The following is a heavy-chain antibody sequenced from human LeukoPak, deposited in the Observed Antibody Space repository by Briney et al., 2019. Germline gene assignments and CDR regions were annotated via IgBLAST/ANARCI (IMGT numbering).Heavy chain of an antibody. CDR1: GGSISTYY. J-gene: IGHJ4*02. V-gene: IGHV4-59*01. Sequence: SETLSLTCTVSGGSISTYYWTWIRQPPGKGLEWIGYIYYSGSTNYNPSLKRRITISVDTSKNQFSLKLTSVTAADTAVYYCARAPGAMGYYFDYWSQGTLVTVSS. CDR3: ARAPGAMGYYFDY. D-gene: IGHD5-18*01. CDR2: IYYSGST.